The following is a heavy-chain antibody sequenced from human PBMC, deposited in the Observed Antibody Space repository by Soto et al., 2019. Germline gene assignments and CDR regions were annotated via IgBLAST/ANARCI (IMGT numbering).Heavy chain of an antibody. Sequence: QVQLVESGGGVVQPGRSLRLSCAASGFTFSSYGMHWVRQAPGKGLEWVAVISYDGSNKYYADSVKGRFTISRDNSKNTLYLQMNSLRAEDTAVYYCAKAYTLHTILHGMDVWGQGTTITVSS. CDR1: GFTFSSYG. D-gene: IGHD3-3*01. CDR2: ISYDGSNK. J-gene: IGHJ6*02. V-gene: IGHV3-30*18. CDR3: AKAYTLHTILHGMDV.